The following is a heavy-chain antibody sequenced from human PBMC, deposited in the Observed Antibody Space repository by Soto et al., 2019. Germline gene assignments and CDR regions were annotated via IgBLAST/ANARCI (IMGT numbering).Heavy chain of an antibody. CDR2: IYYTGTT. J-gene: IGHJ5*01. CDR3: ARLGGYYQSLDS. D-gene: IGHD3-22*01. Sequence: QVQLQESGPGLVKPSETLSLTCTVSGGSIRDYCWSWIRQSPGKGLEWIGYIYYTGTTRYNPSIKSRVTISVDSSKNQFSLNLRSVSAADTAVYYCARLGGYYQSLDSWGQGTLVTVSS. V-gene: IGHV4-59*08. CDR1: GGSIRDYC.